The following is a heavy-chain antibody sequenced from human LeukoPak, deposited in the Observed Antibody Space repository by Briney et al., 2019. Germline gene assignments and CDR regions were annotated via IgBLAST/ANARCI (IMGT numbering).Heavy chain of an antibody. J-gene: IGHJ4*02. D-gene: IGHD3-9*01. Sequence: GGSLRLSCVASGFTFTNYAMSWVRQAPGKGLEWVSAITGSDGSSYYADSVKGPFTISRDNSKNTLYLQVNSLRAEDTAVYYCAKWGDYDILTGYYVPDYWGQGTLVTVSS. V-gene: IGHV3-23*01. CDR1: GFTFTNYA. CDR2: ITGSDGSS. CDR3: AKWGDYDILTGYYVPDY.